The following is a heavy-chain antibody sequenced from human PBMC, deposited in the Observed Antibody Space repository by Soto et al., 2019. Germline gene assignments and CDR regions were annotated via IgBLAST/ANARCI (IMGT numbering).Heavy chain of an antibody. Sequence: GGSLRLSRAASGFTFSRDGMRWVRQAPGKGLEWVSLITDNGGSTYYADSVKGRFTISRDNTKNTLFLQMNSLRAEDTAVYYCAKERATTTAFDYWGQGA. J-gene: IGHJ4*02. CDR3: AKERATTTAFDY. V-gene: IGHV3-23*01. CDR2: ITDNGGST. D-gene: IGHD4-17*01. CDR1: GFTFSRDG.